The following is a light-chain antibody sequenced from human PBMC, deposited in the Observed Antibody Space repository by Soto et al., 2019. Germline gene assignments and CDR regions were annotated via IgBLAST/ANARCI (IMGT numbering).Light chain of an antibody. CDR2: GAS. V-gene: IGKV3-15*01. Sequence: EIVMTQSPATLSVSPGERATLSCRASQSVSSNLAWYQQQPGQAPRLLIYGASTRATGIPARFSGSGSGTEFTPTISSLQSEDFAAYYCQQYKNWPPITFGQGTKVDIK. CDR1: QSVSSN. CDR3: QQYKNWPPIT. J-gene: IGKJ5*01.